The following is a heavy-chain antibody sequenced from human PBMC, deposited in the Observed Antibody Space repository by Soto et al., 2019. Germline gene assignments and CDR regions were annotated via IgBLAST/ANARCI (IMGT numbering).Heavy chain of an antibody. CDR2: FDPEDGET. J-gene: IGHJ5*02. CDR1: GYTLTELS. Sequence: ASVKVSCKVSGYTLTELSMHWVRQAPGKGLEWMGGFDPEDGETIYAQKFQGRVTMTEETSTDTAYMELSSLRSEDTAVYYCATDLNGYPFDPWGQGTLVTVSS. D-gene: IGHD6-25*01. CDR3: ATDLNGYPFDP. V-gene: IGHV1-24*01.